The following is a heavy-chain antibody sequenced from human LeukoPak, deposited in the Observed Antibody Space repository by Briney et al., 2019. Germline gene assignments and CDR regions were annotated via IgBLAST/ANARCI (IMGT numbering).Heavy chain of an antibody. CDR1: GFTFSSYG. V-gene: IGHV3-30*18. CDR3: AKGINYGSGSYHDY. CDR2: ISYDGSNK. Sequence: PGGSLRLSCAASGFTFSSYGMHWVRQAPGKGLEWVAVISYDGSNKYYADSVKGRFTISRDNSKNTLYLQMNSLRAEDTAVYYCAKGINYGSGSYHDYWGQGTLVTVSS. J-gene: IGHJ4*02. D-gene: IGHD3-10*01.